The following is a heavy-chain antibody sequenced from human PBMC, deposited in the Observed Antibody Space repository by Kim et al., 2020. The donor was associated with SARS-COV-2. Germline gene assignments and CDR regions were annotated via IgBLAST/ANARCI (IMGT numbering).Heavy chain of an antibody. V-gene: IGHV1-69*13. CDR2: IIPIFGTA. CDR3: ARVLRGEDYYYYGMDV. D-gene: IGHD1-26*01. J-gene: IGHJ6*02. Sequence: SVKVSCKASGGTFSSYAISWVRQAPGQGLEWMGGIIPIFGTANYAQKFQGRVTITADESTSTAYMELSSLRSEDTAVYYCARVLRGEDYYYYGMDVWGQGTTVTVSS. CDR1: GGTFSSYA.